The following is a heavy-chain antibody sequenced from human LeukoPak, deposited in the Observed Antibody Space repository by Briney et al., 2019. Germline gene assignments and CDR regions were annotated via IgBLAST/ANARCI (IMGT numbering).Heavy chain of an antibody. V-gene: IGHV4-34*01. CDR3: ARGRPRSPITMIVVVMINWFDP. D-gene: IGHD3-22*01. Sequence: PSETLSLTCAVYGGSFSGYYWSWIRKPPGQGLEWIGEINHSGSTNDNPPLKSRVTISVDTSKNQFSLKLSSVTAADTAVYYCARGRPRSPITMIVVVMINWFDPWGQGTLVTVSS. CDR2: INHSGST. J-gene: IGHJ5*02. CDR1: GGSFSGYY.